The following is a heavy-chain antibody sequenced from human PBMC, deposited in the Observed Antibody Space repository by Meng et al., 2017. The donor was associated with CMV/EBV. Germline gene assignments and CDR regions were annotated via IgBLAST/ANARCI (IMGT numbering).Heavy chain of an antibody. CDR1: GGSFSGYY. D-gene: IGHD3-3*01. Sequence: QGQPRKWGAGLLKASETLSLTCAGYGGSFSGYYWSWIRQPPGKGLEWIGEINHSGSTNYNPSLKSRVTISVDTSKNQFSLKLSSVTAADTAVYYCARGSRRLPRFNWFDPWGQGTLVTVSS. J-gene: IGHJ5*02. CDR3: ARGSRRLPRFNWFDP. CDR2: INHSGST. V-gene: IGHV4-34*01.